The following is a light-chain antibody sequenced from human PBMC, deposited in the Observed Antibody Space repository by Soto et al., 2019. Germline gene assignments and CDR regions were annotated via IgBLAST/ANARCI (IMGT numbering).Light chain of an antibody. J-gene: IGLJ1*01. Sequence: QAVLPQRASVSVSPGQSITISCTGTSSDVGGYNYVSWYQHHPGKAPKLMIYEVSNRPSGVSNRFSGSKSGNTASLTISGLQAEDEADYYCSSYTSSSTYVFGTGTKVTVL. CDR1: SSDVGGYNY. V-gene: IGLV2-14*01. CDR2: EVS. CDR3: SSYTSSSTYV.